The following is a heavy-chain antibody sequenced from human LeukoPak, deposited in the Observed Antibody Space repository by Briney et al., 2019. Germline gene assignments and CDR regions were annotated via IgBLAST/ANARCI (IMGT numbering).Heavy chain of an antibody. D-gene: IGHD4-17*01. V-gene: IGHV1-69*04. CDR2: IIPILGIA. J-gene: IGHJ4*02. Sequence: SVTVSFKASGGTFSIYAISWVRQAPGQGLEWMGRIIPILGIANYAQKFQGRVTITADKSTSTAYMELSSLRSEDTAVYYCARVLINGDYDLDYWGQGTLVTVSS. CDR3: ARVLINGDYDLDY. CDR1: GGTFSIYA.